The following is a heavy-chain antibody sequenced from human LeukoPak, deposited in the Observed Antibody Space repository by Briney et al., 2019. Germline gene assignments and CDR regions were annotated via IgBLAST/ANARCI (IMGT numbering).Heavy chain of an antibody. CDR1: GFNFTSST. J-gene: IGHJ3*02. V-gene: IGHV1-58*01. Sequence: SVKVSCKGSGFNFTSSTLQLVRQARGQRLEWIGWIVVGSGNINYAQKFQERVTITRDMSTSTAYMELSSLRSEDTAVYYCVADGFQKEGNAFDIWGQGTMVAVSP. D-gene: IGHD1-1*01. CDR3: VADGFQKEGNAFDI. CDR2: IVVGSGNI.